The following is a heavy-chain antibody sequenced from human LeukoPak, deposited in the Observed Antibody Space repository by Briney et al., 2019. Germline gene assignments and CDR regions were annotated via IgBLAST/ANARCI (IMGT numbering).Heavy chain of an antibody. J-gene: IGHJ4*02. D-gene: IGHD4-17*01. V-gene: IGHV5-51*01. CDR3: VRQTGGTVITIIDY. CDR2: IYPGDSDT. CDR1: GYSFISYW. Sequence: LGESLKISCKGSGYSFISYWIGWVRQMPGKGLEWMGIIYPGDSDTRYSPSFQGQVTISADKSINTAYLQWSSLKASDTAIYYCVRQTGGTVITIIDYWGQGTLVTVSS.